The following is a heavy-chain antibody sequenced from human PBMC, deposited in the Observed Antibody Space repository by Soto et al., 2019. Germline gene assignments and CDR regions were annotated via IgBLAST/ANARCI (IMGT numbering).Heavy chain of an antibody. D-gene: IGHD3-22*01. Sequence: PGGSLRLSCAASGFTFSSYAMSWVRQAPGKGLEWVSAISGSGGSTYYTDSVKGRFTISRDNSKNTLYLQMNSLRAEDTAVYYRAKGTYDLYYYYGMDVWGQGTTVTVSS. J-gene: IGHJ6*02. CDR1: GFTFSSYA. V-gene: IGHV3-23*01. CDR3: AKGTYDLYYYYGMDV. CDR2: ISGSGGST.